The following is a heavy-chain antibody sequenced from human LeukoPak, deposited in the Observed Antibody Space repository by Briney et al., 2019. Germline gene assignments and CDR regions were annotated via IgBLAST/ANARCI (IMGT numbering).Heavy chain of an antibody. Sequence: SETLSLTCNVSGGSISGYYWSWIRQPAGKGLEWIGRIHTSGSTNYSPSLRSRVTISVDTSKNQFSLNLSSVTAADTAVYYCARGVVEMATSWGYWGQGTLVTVSS. CDR3: ARGVVEMATSWGY. CDR1: GGSISGYY. D-gene: IGHD5-24*01. CDR2: IHTSGST. V-gene: IGHV4-4*07. J-gene: IGHJ4*02.